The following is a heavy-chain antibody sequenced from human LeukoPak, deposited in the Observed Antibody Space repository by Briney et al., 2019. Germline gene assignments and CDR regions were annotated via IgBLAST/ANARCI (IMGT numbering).Heavy chain of an antibody. CDR3: ARQPGGTAAFDV. V-gene: IGHV4-59*08. D-gene: IGHD1-14*01. J-gene: IGHJ3*01. CDR1: GGSLNSYY. Sequence: PSETLSLTCTVSGGSLNSYYWSWIRQPPGKRLEWIGYISYTGGEINYNPSLKSRLTLPVDTSKHQFSLMLTSVTAADTAIYYCARQPGGTAAFDVWAQGTMVTVSS. CDR2: ISYTGGEI.